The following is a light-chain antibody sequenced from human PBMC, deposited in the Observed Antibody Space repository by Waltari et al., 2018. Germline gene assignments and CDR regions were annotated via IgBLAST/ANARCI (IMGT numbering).Light chain of an antibody. J-gene: IGKJ3*01. CDR3: MQGQQSPLT. CDR1: RSLLHTDGNTY. Sequence: DVVMTQSQRPLPVIPGEPASVSCRSSRSLLHTDGNTYLDWFLQKQGQSPQLLINLGSVRASGVQDRFNSSGSGTDFTLKISRVEAEDVGVYYCMQGQQSPLTFGPGTKVDIK. CDR2: LGS. V-gene: IGKV2-28*01.